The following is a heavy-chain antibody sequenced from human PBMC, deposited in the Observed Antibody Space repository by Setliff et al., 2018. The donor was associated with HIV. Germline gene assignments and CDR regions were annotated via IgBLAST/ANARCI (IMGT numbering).Heavy chain of an antibody. CDR1: GYTVTTYG. CDR3: ARVGSSWSTFDY. D-gene: IGHD6-13*01. V-gene: IGHV7-4-1*02. Sequence: GASVKVSCKASGYTVTTYGISWVRQAPGQGLEWMGWINTETGKSAYAQGFTGRFVFSLDTSVSTAYLQINSLKAEDTATYYCARVGSSWSTFDYWGQGALVTVSS. J-gene: IGHJ4*02. CDR2: INTETGKS.